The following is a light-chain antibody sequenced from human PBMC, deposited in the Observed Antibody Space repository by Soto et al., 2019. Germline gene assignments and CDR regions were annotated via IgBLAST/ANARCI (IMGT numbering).Light chain of an antibody. CDR3: YSYAGTYKGV. CDR1: SSDVGAYNY. Sequence: QSALTQPRSVSGSPGQSVTISCTGTSSDVGAYNYVSWYQQHPGKAPKFMIYDVSKRPSGVPDRFSGSKSGNTASLTISGLQAEDEADYYCYSYAGTYKGVFGTGTKVTVL. J-gene: IGLJ1*01. V-gene: IGLV2-11*01. CDR2: DVS.